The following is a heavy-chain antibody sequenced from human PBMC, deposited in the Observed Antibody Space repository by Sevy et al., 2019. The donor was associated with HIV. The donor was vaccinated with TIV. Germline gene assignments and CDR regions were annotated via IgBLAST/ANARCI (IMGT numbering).Heavy chain of an antibody. Sequence: GGSLRLSCAASGFSFSKYGMHWVRQAPGKGLEWLTFIQYDGSYKDYAGSVKGRLTISRDNAKNTLYLQMDSLRPEDTVVYFWAKLDCSDTNCYGGPNIYYGMDVGAKGPRSPSP. J-gene: IGHJ6*02. V-gene: IGHV3-30*02. CDR2: IQYDGSYK. CDR1: GFSFSKYG. CDR3: AKLDCSDTNCYGGPNIYYGMDV. D-gene: IGHD2-2*01.